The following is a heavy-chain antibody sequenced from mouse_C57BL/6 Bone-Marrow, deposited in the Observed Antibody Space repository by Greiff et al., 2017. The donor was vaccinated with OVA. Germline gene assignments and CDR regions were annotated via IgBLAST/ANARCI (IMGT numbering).Heavy chain of an antibody. V-gene: IGHV1-59*01. CDR3: ARHYSNYNAMDY. CDR2: IDPSDSYT. J-gene: IGHJ4*01. Sequence: QVQLQQPGAELVRPGTSVKLSCKASGYTFTSYWMHWVKQRPGQGLEWIGVIDPSDSYTNYNQKFKGKATLTVDTSSSTAYMQLSSLTSEDSAVYYCARHYSNYNAMDYWGQGTSVTVSS. D-gene: IGHD2-5*01. CDR1: GYTFTSYW.